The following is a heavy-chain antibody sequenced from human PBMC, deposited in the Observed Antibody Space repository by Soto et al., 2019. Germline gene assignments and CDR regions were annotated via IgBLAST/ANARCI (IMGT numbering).Heavy chain of an antibody. CDR2: ISGSGGRT. D-gene: IGHD3-22*01. CDR3: ASSYDSSGYYTADWYFDL. CDR1: GFTFSSYA. J-gene: IGHJ2*01. Sequence: EVQLLESGGGLVQPGGSLRLSCVASGFTFSSYAMSWVRQAPGKGLEWVSTISGSGGRTYYADYVKGRFTISRDNSKNTLYLQMNSLRAEDTAVYYCASSYDSSGYYTADWYFDLWSRGTLVTVSS. V-gene: IGHV3-23*01.